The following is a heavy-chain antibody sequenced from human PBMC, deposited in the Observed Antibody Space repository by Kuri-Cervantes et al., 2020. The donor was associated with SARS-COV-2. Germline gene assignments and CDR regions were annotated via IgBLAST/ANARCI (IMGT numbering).Heavy chain of an antibody. CDR1: GFTFSSYS. Sequence: GGSLRLSCAASGFTFSSYSMNWVRQAPGKGLEWVSYISSSSSYIYYADSVKGRFTISRDNAKNSLYLQMNSLRAEDTAVYYCARTSSTGYWYFDLWGRGTLVTVSS. D-gene: IGHD1-14*01. V-gene: IGHV3-21*05. CDR2: ISSSSSYI. CDR3: ARTSSTGYWYFDL. J-gene: IGHJ2*01.